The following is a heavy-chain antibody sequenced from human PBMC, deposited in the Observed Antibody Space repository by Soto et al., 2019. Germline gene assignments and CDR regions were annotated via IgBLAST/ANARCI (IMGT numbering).Heavy chain of an antibody. CDR3: AHRGYGSGHFDY. J-gene: IGHJ4*02. CDR1: GFSLSTSGVG. CDR2: IYWDDDD. V-gene: IGHV2-5*02. Sequence: QITLKESGPTLVKPTQTLTLTCTVSGFSLSTSGVGVGWVRQPPGEALEWLALIYWDDDDRYSPSLKSRLTITRDTSKNQGVLTMTNVDPVDTATYFCAHRGYGSGHFDYWGQGIMVTVSS. D-gene: IGHD6-19*01.